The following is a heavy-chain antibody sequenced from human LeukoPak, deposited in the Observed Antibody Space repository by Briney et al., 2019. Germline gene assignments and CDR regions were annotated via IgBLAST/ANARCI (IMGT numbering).Heavy chain of an antibody. CDR2: IYTSGST. CDR3: ARLIAAAAYNWFDP. V-gene: IGHV4-4*07. Sequence: SETLSLTCTVSGGSISSYYWSWIRQPAGKGLEWIGRIYTSGSTSYNPSLKSRVTMSVDTSKNQFSLKLSSVTAADTAVYYCARLIAAAAYNWFDPWGQGTLVTVSS. D-gene: IGHD6-13*01. CDR1: GGSISSYY. J-gene: IGHJ5*02.